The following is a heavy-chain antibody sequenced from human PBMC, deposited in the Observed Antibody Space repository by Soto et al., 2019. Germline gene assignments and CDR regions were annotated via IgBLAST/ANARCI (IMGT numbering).Heavy chain of an antibody. D-gene: IGHD6-6*01. CDR3: ATPGGGEYSSSSVPT. Sequence: GGALRLSCAASGFTFSSYEMNWVRQAPGKGLEWVSYISSSGSTIYYADSVKGRFTISRDNAKNSLYLQMNSLRAEDTAVYYCATPGGGEYSSSSVPTWGQGTLVTVSS. CDR1: GFTFSSYE. J-gene: IGHJ4*02. CDR2: ISSSGSTI. V-gene: IGHV3-48*03.